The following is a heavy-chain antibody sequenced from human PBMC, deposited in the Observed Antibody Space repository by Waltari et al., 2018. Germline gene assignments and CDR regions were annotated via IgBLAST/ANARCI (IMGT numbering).Heavy chain of an antibody. CDR2: IYYSGST. J-gene: IGHJ6*02. V-gene: IGHV4-39*01. CDR1: GGSISSSRYY. Sequence: QLQLQESGPGLVKPSETLSLTCTVSGGSISSSRYYWGWIRQPPGKGLEWIGSIYYSGSTYYNPSLKSRVTISVDTSKNQFSLKLSSVTAADTAVYYCARSFLNYYYYGMDVWGQGTTVTVSS. CDR3: ARSFLNYYYYGMDV. D-gene: IGHD3-10*01.